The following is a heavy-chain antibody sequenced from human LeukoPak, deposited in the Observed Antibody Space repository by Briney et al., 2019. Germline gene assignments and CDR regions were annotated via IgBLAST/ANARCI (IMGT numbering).Heavy chain of an antibody. CDR3: ARLERYCSSTSCYEGGIDY. CDR1: GGSISSYY. CDR2: IYTSGST. J-gene: IGHJ4*02. Sequence: PSETLSLTCTVSGGSISSYYWSWLRQPPGKGLEWIGYIYTSGSTNYNPSLKSRVTISVDTSKNQFSLKLSSVTAADTAVYYCARLERYCSSTSCYEGGIDYWGQGTLVTVSS. V-gene: IGHV4-4*09. D-gene: IGHD2-2*01.